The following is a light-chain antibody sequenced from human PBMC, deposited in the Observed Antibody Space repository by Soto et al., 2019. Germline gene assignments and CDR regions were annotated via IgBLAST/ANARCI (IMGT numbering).Light chain of an antibody. Sequence: EIVLTQSPGTLSLSPGERATLSGMASQGIGDTLAWYQQKPGQTPRLLIYDTSIRATGVPARFSGSRSGAEFTLTISSLQSEDFAVYYCQHYVNWPLTFGGGTKVDI. J-gene: IGKJ4*01. CDR3: QHYVNWPLT. V-gene: IGKV3-15*01. CDR1: QGIGDT. CDR2: DTS.